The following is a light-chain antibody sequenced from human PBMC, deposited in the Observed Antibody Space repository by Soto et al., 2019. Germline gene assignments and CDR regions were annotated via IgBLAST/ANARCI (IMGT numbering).Light chain of an antibody. V-gene: IGLV2-14*03. CDR3: SSFASSDTDV. CDR1: SSDVGFSNY. J-gene: IGLJ1*01. CDR2: DVS. Sequence: QSVLTQPASVSGSPGQSITISCTGTSSDVGFSNYIFWYQQHPGKAPKLIISDVSNQPSGVANRFSGSKSANTASLTISGLQAEDEVDYYCSSFASSDTDVFGSGTKLTVL.